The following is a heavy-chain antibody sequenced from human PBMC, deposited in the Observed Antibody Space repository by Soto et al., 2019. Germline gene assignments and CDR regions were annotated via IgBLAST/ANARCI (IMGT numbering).Heavy chain of an antibody. CDR3: ARSGQVFYGLDV. J-gene: IGHJ6*02. CDR2: IYNSGNS. CDR1: GGSISSSNYY. Sequence: PSETLSLTCTVSGGSISSSNYYWGWIRQPPGKGLEWIANIYNSGNSYYNPSLKSRVTISVDTSKNQFSLKLGSVTAADTSVYYFARSGQVFYGLDVWGQGTTVTVSS. V-gene: IGHV4-39*01.